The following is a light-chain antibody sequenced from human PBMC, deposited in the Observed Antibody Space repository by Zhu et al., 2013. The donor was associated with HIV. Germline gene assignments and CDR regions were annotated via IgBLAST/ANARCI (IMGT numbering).Light chain of an antibody. V-gene: IGKV1-39*01. Sequence: IQLTQSPPSLSASVGDRVTITCWASQGISSYLNWYQQKPGKAPKLLIYAASSLQSGVPSRFSGSGSGTDFTLTISSLQPEDFATYYCQQSYSTPITFGQGTRLEIK. CDR3: QQSYSTPIT. J-gene: IGKJ5*01. CDR2: AAS. CDR1: QGISSY.